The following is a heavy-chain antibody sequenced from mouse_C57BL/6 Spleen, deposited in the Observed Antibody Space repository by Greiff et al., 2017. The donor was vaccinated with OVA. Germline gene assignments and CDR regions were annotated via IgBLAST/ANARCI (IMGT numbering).Heavy chain of an antibody. CDR2: INPGSGGT. J-gene: IGHJ4*01. Sequence: QVHVKQSGAELVRPGTSVKVSCKASGYAFTNYLIEWVKQRPGQGLEWIGVINPGSGGTNYNEKFKGKATLTADKSSSTDYMQLSSLTSEDSAVYFCARRGEYYAMDYWGQGTSVTVSS. V-gene: IGHV1-54*01. CDR1: GYAFTNYL. CDR3: ARRGEYYAMDY.